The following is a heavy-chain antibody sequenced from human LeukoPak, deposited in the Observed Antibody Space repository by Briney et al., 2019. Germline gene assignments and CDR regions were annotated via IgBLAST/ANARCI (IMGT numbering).Heavy chain of an antibody. CDR3: ARGSLRGYSGYPNWFDP. CDR2: IYHSGST. CDR1: GYTFSPYW. D-gene: IGHD5-12*01. V-gene: IGHV4-4*02. J-gene: IGHJ5*02. Sequence: GSLRLSCVASGYTFSPYWMSWVRQPPGKGLEWIGEIYHSGSTNYNPSLKSRVTISVDKSKNQFSLKLSSVTAADTAVYYCARGSLRGYSGYPNWFDPWGQGTLVTVSS.